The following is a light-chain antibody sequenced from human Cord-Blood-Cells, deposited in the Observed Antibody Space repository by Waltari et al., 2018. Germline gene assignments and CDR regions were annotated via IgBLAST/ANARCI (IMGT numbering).Light chain of an antibody. Sequence: SYELTQPPSVSVSAGQTATITCSGEKWGDTYPCRYQQKPGQSPVLVIYQDSNRTSGIPERFSGSNSGNTATLTISGTQAMDEADYYCQAWDSSTYVVFGGGTKLTVL. V-gene: IGLV3-1*01. J-gene: IGLJ2*01. CDR1: KWGDTY. CDR3: QAWDSSTYVV. CDR2: QDS.